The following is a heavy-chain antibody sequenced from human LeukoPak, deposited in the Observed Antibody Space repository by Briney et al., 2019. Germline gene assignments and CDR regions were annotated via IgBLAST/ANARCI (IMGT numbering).Heavy chain of an antibody. CDR3: AREVAPLYFHYGMDV. V-gene: IGHV3-33*01. D-gene: IGHD2-21*01. J-gene: IGHJ6*01. Sequence: GKSLRLSCAASGFTFSSYGTHWVRQAPGKGLEWVAVTWYDGRNNYYAASVKGRFTISRDDSKTTVYLLMNSLRAEDTAVYYCAREVAPLYFHYGMDVWGEGTTVTVSS. CDR1: GFTFSSYG. CDR2: TWYDGRNN.